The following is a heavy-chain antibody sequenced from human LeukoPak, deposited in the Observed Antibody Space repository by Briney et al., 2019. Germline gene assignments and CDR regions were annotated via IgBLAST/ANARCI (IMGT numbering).Heavy chain of an antibody. CDR3: ARGRYDSRIFDY. CDR1: GFTFSSYN. Sequence: KSGGSLRLSCAASGFTFSSYNMNWVRQAPGKGLEWVSYISSSSSYIYYADSVKGRFTISRDNAKKSLYLQMNSLRAEDTAVYYCARGRYDSRIFDYWGQGTLVTVSS. D-gene: IGHD3-22*01. J-gene: IGHJ4*02. V-gene: IGHV3-21*05. CDR2: ISSSSSYI.